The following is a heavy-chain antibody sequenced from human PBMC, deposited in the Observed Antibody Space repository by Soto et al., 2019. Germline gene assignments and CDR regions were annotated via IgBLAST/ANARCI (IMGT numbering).Heavy chain of an antibody. CDR1: GDSLSSYY. V-gene: IGHV4-4*07. D-gene: IGHD6-13*01. CDR3: ARYSNNWCQTEGIDV. J-gene: IGHJ6*02. Sequence: QVQLQESGPGLVKASETLSLTCTVSGDSLSSYYWNWIRQPAGKGLEWIGRIEASGNANYNPSLKSRGIMSLDTYKTQFSLKLTSVTAADTAVYYCARYSNNWCQTEGIDVWGQGTTVTVSS. CDR2: IEASGNA.